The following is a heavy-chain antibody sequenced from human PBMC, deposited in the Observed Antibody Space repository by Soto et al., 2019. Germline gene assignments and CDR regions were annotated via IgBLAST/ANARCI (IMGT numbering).Heavy chain of an antibody. J-gene: IGHJ6*02. CDR1: GGTFSSYA. CDR2: IIPIFGTA. Sequence: SVKVSCKASGGTFSSYAISWVRQAPGQGLEWMGGIIPIFGTANYAQKFQGRVTITADESASTAYMELSSLRSEDTAVYYCARAPLHYDILTGYRPYYYYGMDVWGQGTTVTVSS. V-gene: IGHV1-69*13. D-gene: IGHD3-9*01. CDR3: ARAPLHYDILTGYRPYYYYGMDV.